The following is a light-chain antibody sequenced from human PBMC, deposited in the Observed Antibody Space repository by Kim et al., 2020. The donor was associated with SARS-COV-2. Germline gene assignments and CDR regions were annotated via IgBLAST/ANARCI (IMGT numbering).Light chain of an antibody. Sequence: EIVLTQSPATLSLSPGERATLSCRASQSVSSYLAWYQQKPGQAPRLLIYDASNRATGIPARFSGSGSGTDFTLTISSLEPEDFAVYYCQQRSNWPRTFGQATKLEI. CDR3: QQRSNWPRT. CDR2: DAS. J-gene: IGKJ2*01. CDR1: QSVSSY. V-gene: IGKV3-11*01.